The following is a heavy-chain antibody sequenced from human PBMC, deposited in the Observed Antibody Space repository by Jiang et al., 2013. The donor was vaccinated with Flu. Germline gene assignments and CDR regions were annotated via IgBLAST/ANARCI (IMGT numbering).Heavy chain of an antibody. CDR2: IYPGDSDT. CDR1: SYW. D-gene: IGHD4-23*01. J-gene: IGHJ4*02. CDR3: ARLGEDYGGFGYFDY. Sequence: SYWIGWVRQMPGKGLEWMGIIYPGDSDTRYSPSFQGQVTISADKSISTAYLQWSSLKASDTAMYYCARLGEDYGGFGYFDYWGQGTLVTVSS. V-gene: IGHV5-51*01.